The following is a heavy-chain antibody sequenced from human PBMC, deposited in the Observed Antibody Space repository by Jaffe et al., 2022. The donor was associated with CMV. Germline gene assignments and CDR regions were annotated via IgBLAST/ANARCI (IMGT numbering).Heavy chain of an antibody. CDR2: ISSSSSYI. CDR3: ARDEGDIVVPYYFDY. D-gene: IGHD2-2*01. V-gene: IGHV3-21*01. CDR1: GFTFSSYS. Sequence: EVQLVESGGGLVKPGGSLRLSCAASGFTFSSYSMNWVRQAPGKGLEWVSSISSSSSYIYYADSVKGRFTISRDNAKNSLYLQMNSLRAEDTAVYYCARDEGDIVVPYYFDYWGQGTLVTVSS. J-gene: IGHJ4*02.